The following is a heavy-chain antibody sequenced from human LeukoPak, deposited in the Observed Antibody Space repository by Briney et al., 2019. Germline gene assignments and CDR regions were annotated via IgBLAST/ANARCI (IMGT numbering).Heavy chain of an antibody. CDR2: INHSGST. D-gene: IGHD5-18*01. J-gene: IGHJ4*02. Sequence: SETLSLTCAVYGGSFSGYYWSWIRQPPGKGLEWIGEINHSGSTNYNPSLKSRVTISVDTSKNQFSLKLSSVTAADTAAYYCARSRGSYGYSTSYFDYWGQGTLVTVSS. V-gene: IGHV4-34*01. CDR1: GGSFSGYY. CDR3: ARSRGSYGYSTSYFDY.